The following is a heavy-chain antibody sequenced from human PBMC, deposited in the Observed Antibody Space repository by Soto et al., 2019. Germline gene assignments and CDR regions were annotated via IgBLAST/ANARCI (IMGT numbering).Heavy chain of an antibody. Sequence: SETLSLTCTVSGRSMSGYYWSWIRQPAGERLEWIGRIYTSGTTDFNPSLKGRVTMSVDTSKNQFSLKLTSVTAADTALYYCAREDYYDTGYYVVWGQGTQVT. CDR1: GRSMSGYY. CDR2: IYTSGTT. D-gene: IGHD3-9*01. J-gene: IGHJ4*02. V-gene: IGHV4-4*07. CDR3: AREDYYDTGYYVV.